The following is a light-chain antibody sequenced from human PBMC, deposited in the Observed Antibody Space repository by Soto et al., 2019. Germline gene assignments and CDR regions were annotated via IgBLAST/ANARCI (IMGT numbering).Light chain of an antibody. CDR2: EVS. CDR3: SSYTSRSTLYV. CDR1: SRDVGGDNY. J-gene: IGLJ1*01. Sequence: QSALTQPASVSGSPGQSITISCTGTSRDVGGDNYVSWYQQHPGKAPKLMIYEVSTRPSGVPNRFSGSKSGNTASLTISGLQAEDEADYYCSSYTSRSTLYVFGTGTKLTVL. V-gene: IGLV2-14*01.